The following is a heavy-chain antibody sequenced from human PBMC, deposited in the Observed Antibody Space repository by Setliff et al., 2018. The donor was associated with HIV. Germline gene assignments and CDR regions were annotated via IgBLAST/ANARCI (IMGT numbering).Heavy chain of an antibody. CDR3: ARDDRWVYNDYLDY. D-gene: IGHD3-10*01. Sequence: PGGSLRLSCAASGFTFSDYAMSWVRQAPGKGLEWVSAISGSGRGTYYADSVKGRFTISRDNSKNTLYLQVNSLRTEDTAVYFCARDDRWVYNDYLDYWGQGTLVT. V-gene: IGHV3-23*01. CDR2: ISGSGRGT. CDR1: GFTFSDYA. J-gene: IGHJ4*02.